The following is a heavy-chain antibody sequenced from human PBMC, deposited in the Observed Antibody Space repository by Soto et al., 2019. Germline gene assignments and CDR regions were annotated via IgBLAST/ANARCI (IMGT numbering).Heavy chain of an antibody. V-gene: IGHV3-30*03. J-gene: IGHJ4*02. Sequence: QVRLVESGGDLVQPGRSLRLSCAASGFTFGSYGMHWVRQAPGKGLEWVAMISYDGRHQYYADSVKGRFTISRDNFKETLYLQMIGLTPEDTAIYFNAIELDIPPDYYFDYWGQGNLVTVSS. CDR2: ISYDGRHQ. CDR1: GFTFGSYG. CDR3: AIELDIPPDYYFDY. D-gene: IGHD5-12*01.